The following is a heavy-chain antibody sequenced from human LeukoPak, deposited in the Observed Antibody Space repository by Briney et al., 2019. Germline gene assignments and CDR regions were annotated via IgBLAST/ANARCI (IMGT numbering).Heavy chain of an antibody. CDR1: GFTFSSYA. J-gene: IGHJ6*02. Sequence: GGSLRLSCAASGFTFSSYAMSWVRQAPGKGLEWVSAISGSGGSTYYADSVKGRFTISRDNSKNTLYLQMNSLRAEDTAVYYCAKDSKEYGAYYYYGMDVWGQGTTVTVSS. CDR3: AKDSKEYGAYYYYGMDV. CDR2: ISGSGGST. V-gene: IGHV3-23*01. D-gene: IGHD4-17*01.